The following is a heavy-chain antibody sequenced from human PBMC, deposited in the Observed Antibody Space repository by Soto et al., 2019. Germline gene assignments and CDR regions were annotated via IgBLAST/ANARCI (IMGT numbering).Heavy chain of an antibody. V-gene: IGHV3-73*01. CDR3: TRQSGVPADYYYYMNV. J-gene: IGHJ6*03. CDR1: GFTFSGSA. D-gene: IGHD2-2*01. CDR2: IRSKANSYAT. Sequence: EVQLVESGGGLVQPGGSLKLSCVASGFTFSGSAMHWVRQASGKGLEWVGRIRSKANSYATAYAASVKGRFTISRDDSKNMVYLQMNSLKAEDTAVYYCTRQSGVPADYYYYMNVWGKGTTVTVSS.